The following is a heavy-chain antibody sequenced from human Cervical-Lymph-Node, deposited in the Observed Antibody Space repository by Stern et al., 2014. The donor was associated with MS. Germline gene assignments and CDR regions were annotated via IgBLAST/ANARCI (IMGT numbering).Heavy chain of an antibody. CDR3: ARWGPIVVSTVTFDY. CDR1: GFIFNNYA. CDR2: ASNDGTDT. Sequence: VQLVQSGGGVVQPGRSLRLSCAASGFIFNNYAMHWVRQTPVKGLEWVAAASNDGTDTQYADSVKGRFTISRDNSKNTLYLQVNSLTPEDTAVYYCARWGPIVVSTVTFDYWGQGTLVIVSS. D-gene: IGHD1-26*01. V-gene: IGHV3-30*04. J-gene: IGHJ4*02.